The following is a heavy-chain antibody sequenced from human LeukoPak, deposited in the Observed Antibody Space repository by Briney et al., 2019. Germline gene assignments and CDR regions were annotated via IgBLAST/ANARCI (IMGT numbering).Heavy chain of an antibody. Sequence: PSETLSLTCTVSGGSISSYNWSWIRQPPGKGLEWMGYIYYSGSTNYNPSLKSRVTISVDTSKNQFSLKLSSVTAADTAVYYCARVGSYGQYYFDYWGQGTLVTVSS. V-gene: IGHV4-59*01. CDR2: IYYSGST. CDR3: ARVGSYGQYYFDY. D-gene: IGHD5-18*01. J-gene: IGHJ4*02. CDR1: GGSISSYN.